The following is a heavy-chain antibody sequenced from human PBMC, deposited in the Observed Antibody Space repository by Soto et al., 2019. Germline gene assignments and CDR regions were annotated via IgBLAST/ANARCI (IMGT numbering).Heavy chain of an antibody. Sequence: GGSLRLSCAASGFTFSSYAMSWVRQAPGKGLEWVSAISGSGGSTYYADSVKGRFTISRDNSKNTLYLQMNSLRAEDTAVYYLAKSLLSLSGGNANYYYGMDVWGQGTTVTVSS. J-gene: IGHJ6*02. D-gene: IGHD2-15*01. CDR1: GFTFSSYA. CDR2: ISGSGGST. V-gene: IGHV3-23*01. CDR3: AKSLLSLSGGNANYYYGMDV.